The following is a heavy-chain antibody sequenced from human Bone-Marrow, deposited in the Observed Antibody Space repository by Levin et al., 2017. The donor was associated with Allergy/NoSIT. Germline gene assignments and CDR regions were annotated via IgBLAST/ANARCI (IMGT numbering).Heavy chain of an antibody. CDR1: GFTFSSYG. J-gene: IGHJ3*02. V-gene: IGHV3-30*18. CDR2: ISYDGSNK. D-gene: IGHD3-22*01. CDR3: AKEYHETYYYDSSGYDAFDI. Sequence: GESLKISCAASGFTFSSYGMHWVRQAPGKGLEWVAVISYDGSNKYYADSVKGRFTISRDNSKNTLYLQMNSLRAEDTAVYYCAKEYHETYYYDSSGYDAFDIWGQGTMVTVSS.